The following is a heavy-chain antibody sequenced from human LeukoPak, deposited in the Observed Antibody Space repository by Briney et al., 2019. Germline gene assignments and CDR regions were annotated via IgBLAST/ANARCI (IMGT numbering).Heavy chain of an antibody. CDR1: GGSISSGDYY. CDR3: ARERRGSSPLRDY. V-gene: IGHV4-30-4*08. J-gene: IGHJ4*02. D-gene: IGHD1-26*01. Sequence: KPSETLSLTCPVSGGSISSGDYYWSWIRQPPGKGLEWIGYIYYSGSTYYNPSLKSRVTISVDTSKNQFSLKLSSVTAADTAVYYCARERRGSSPLRDYWGQGTLVTVSS. CDR2: IYYSGST.